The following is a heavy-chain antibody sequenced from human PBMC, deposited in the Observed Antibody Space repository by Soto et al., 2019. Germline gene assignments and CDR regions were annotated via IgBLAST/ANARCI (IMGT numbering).Heavy chain of an antibody. Sequence: ASVKVSCKASGGTFSSYAISWVRQAPGQGLEWMGGIIPIFGTANYAQKFQGRVTITADESTSTAYMELSSLRSEDTAVYYCARGFPYSGYDRDYYYYYGMDVWGQGTTVTVSS. CDR1: GGTFSSYA. D-gene: IGHD5-12*01. J-gene: IGHJ6*02. CDR3: ARGFPYSGYDRDYYYYYGMDV. CDR2: IIPIFGTA. V-gene: IGHV1-69*13.